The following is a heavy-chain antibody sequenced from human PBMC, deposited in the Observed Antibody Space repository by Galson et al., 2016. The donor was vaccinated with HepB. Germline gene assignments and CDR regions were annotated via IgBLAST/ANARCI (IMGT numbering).Heavy chain of an antibody. CDR2: ITSNGRGT. CDR1: GFSFSSHA. D-gene: IGHD1-26*01. J-gene: IGHJ4*02. V-gene: IGHV3-23*01. Sequence: SLRLSCAAAGFSFSSHAMSWARQAPGKGLEWISAITSNGRGTYYADSVKGRFTISRDNSKNTLYLQMNSLRVEDTAVYYCAKDSVSGSYSPYFFDYWGQGILVTVSS. CDR3: AKDSVSGSYSPYFFDY.